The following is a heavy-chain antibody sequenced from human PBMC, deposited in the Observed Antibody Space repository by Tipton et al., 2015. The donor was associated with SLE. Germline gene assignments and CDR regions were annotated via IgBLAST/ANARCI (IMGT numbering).Heavy chain of an antibody. CDR2: IYYSGST. D-gene: IGHD3-10*01. Sequence: TLSLTCTVSGGSISSHYWSWIRQPPGKGLEWIGYIYYSGSTNYNPSLKSRVTISVDTSKNQFSLKLSSVTAADTAVYYCASGEDHTPYYYGSGIFQHWGQGTLISVSS. CDR3: ASGEDHTPYYYGSGIFQH. V-gene: IGHV4-59*11. CDR1: GGSISSHY. J-gene: IGHJ1*01.